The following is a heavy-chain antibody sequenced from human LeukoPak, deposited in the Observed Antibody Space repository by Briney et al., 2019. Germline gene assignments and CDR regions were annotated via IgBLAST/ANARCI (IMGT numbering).Heavy chain of an antibody. CDR1: GFTFSDHY. J-gene: IGHJ4*02. D-gene: IGHD2-21*01. Sequence: HPGGSLRLSCAASGFTFSDHYMDWVRQAPGKGLEWVGRTSNKANSYTTEYAASVKGRFIISSDDSKNLLYLQMNSLKTEDTAVYYCARWGYCGGASCYLENDYWGQGTLVTVSS. CDR2: TSNKANSYTT. V-gene: IGHV3-72*01. CDR3: ARWGYCGGASCYLENDY.